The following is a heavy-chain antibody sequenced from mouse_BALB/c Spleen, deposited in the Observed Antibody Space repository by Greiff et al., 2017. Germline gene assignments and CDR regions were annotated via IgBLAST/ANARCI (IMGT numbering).Heavy chain of an antibody. V-gene: IGHV3-8*02. Sequence: EVQRVESGPSLVKPSQTLSLTCSVTGDSITSGYWNWIRKFPGNKLEYMGYISYSGSTYYNPSLKSRISITRDTSKNQYYLQLNSVTTEDTATYYCARYRYPYWYFDVWGAGTTVTVSS. CDR1: GDSITSGY. J-gene: IGHJ1*01. CDR3: ARYRYPYWYFDV. D-gene: IGHD2-14*01. CDR2: ISYSGST.